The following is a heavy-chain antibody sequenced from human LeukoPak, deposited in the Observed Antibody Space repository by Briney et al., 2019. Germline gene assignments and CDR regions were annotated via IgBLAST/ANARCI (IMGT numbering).Heavy chain of an antibody. CDR2: ISGSGGST. J-gene: IGHJ4*02. CDR1: GFTFSSYA. CDR3: EEDYQLLYKGGFDY. D-gene: IGHD2-2*02. Sequence: PGGSLRLSCAASGFTFSSYAMSWVRQAPGKGLEWDSAISGSGGSTYYADSVKGRFTISRDNSKNTLYLQMNSLRAEDTAVYYCEEDYQLLYKGGFDYWGQGTLVTVSS. V-gene: IGHV3-23*01.